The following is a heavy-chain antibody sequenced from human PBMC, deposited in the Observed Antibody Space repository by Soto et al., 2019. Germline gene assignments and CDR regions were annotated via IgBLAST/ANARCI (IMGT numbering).Heavy chain of an antibody. CDR3: ARGRGSGSYGV. D-gene: IGHD3-10*01. V-gene: IGHV4-59*01. J-gene: IGHJ4*02. CDR2: IYYSGST. Sequence: QVQLQESGPGLVKPSETLSLTCTVSGGSISSYYWSWIRQPPGKGLEWIGYIYYSGSTNYNPSLNSRVTISVDTSKNQFSLKLSSVTAADTAVYYCARGRGSGSYGVWGQGTLVTVSS. CDR1: GGSISSYY.